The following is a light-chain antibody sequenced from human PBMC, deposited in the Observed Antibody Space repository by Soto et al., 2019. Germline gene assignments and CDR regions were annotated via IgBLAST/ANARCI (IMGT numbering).Light chain of an antibody. V-gene: IGLV2-14*01. Sequence: QSALTQPASVSGSAGQSITISCSGTMRDVGAYNLVSWYQQHPGTAPKLIIYEVRNRPSGISSRFSGSRSGNTASLTISGLKPEDEGDYYCSAYTARSPLVFGGGTKLTVL. J-gene: IGLJ3*02. CDR2: EVR. CDR1: MRDVGAYNL. CDR3: SAYTARSPLV.